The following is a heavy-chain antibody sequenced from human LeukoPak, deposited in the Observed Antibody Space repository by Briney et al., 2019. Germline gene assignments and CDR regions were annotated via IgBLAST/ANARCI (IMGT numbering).Heavy chain of an antibody. D-gene: IGHD2-8*01. V-gene: IGHV1-2*02. J-gene: IGHJ4*02. CDR2: INPNSGGT. Sequence: ASVKVSCKASGYTFTGYYMHWVRQAPGQGLEWVGWINPNSGGTNYAQKFQGRVTMTRDTSISTAYMELSRLRSDDTAVYYCARGYCTNGVRYTRFDYWGQGTLVTVSS. CDR1: GYTFTGYY. CDR3: ARGYCTNGVRYTRFDY.